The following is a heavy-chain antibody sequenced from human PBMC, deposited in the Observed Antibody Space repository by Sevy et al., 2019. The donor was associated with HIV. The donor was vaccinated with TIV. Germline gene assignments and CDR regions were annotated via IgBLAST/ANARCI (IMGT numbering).Heavy chain of an antibody. CDR1: GFTFSSHS. V-gene: IGHV3-48*02. J-gene: IGHJ4*02. D-gene: IGHD3-22*01. Sequence: EGSLRLSCAASGFTFSSHSMNWVRQTPGKELEWISYIRGTGNTIYYADSVKGRFTISRDNAKNSLYLQLKSLRDEDTAIYYCARVPPYYDSNVSDFWGQGSLVTVSS. CDR2: IRGTGNTI. CDR3: ARVPPYYDSNVSDF.